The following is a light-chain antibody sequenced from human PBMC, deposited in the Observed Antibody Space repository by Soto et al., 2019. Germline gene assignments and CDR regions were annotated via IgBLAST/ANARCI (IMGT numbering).Light chain of an antibody. Sequence: EIVLTQSPGTLSLSPGERATLSCRASQSVSSSYLAWYQQKPGQAPRLLIYGASSRATRIPDRFSGSGSGTDFTLTISRLEPEDFAVYYCQQYCSSPPVTFGPGTKVDIK. CDR2: GAS. CDR3: QQYCSSPPVT. CDR1: QSVSSSY. V-gene: IGKV3-20*01. J-gene: IGKJ3*01.